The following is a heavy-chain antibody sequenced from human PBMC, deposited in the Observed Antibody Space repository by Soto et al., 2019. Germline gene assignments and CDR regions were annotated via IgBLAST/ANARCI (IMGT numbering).Heavy chain of an antibody. J-gene: IGHJ6*02. V-gene: IGHV4-39*07. CDR1: GGSISSSTYS. Sequence: KTSETLSLTCTVSGGSISSSTYSWGWTRQPPGKGLEWIGEINHSGSTNYNPSLKSRVTISVDTSKNQFSLKLSSVTAADTAVYYCARGGYSGSYYPYYYYGMDVWGQGTTVTVSS. CDR2: INHSGST. CDR3: ARGGYSGSYYPYYYYGMDV. D-gene: IGHD1-26*01.